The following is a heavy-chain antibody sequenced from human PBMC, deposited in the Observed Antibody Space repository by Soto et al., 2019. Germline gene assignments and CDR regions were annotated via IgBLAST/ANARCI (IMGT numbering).Heavy chain of an antibody. CDR3: AKGDYSNYVFHYYYGMDV. CDR2: ISYDGSNK. J-gene: IGHJ6*02. D-gene: IGHD4-4*01. V-gene: IGHV3-30*18. CDR1: GFTFSSYG. Sequence: QVQLVESGGGVVQPGRSLRLSCAASGFTFSSYGMHWVRQAPGKGLEWVAVISYDGSNKYYADSVKGRFTISRDNXKXTXXLQMNSLRAEDTAVYYCAKGDYSNYVFHYYYGMDVWGQGTTVTVSS.